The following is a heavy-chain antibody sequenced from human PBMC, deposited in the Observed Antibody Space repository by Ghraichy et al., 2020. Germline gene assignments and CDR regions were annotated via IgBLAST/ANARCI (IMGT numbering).Heavy chain of an antibody. CDR2: ISSNGGST. J-gene: IGHJ4*02. CDR3: VKSQPGYCSSTSCYPYFDY. D-gene: IGHD2-2*01. CDR1: GFTFSSYT. V-gene: IGHV3-64D*06. Sequence: GGSLRLSCSASGFTFSSYTMHWVRQAPGKGLEYVSAISSNGGSTYYADSVKGRFTISRDNSKNTLYLQMSSLRAEDTAVYYCVKSQPGYCSSTSCYPYFDYWGQGTLVTFPP.